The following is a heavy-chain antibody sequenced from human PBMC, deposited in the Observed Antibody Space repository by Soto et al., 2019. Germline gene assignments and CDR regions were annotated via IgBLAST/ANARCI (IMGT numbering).Heavy chain of an antibody. CDR1: GFSFSSYA. Sequence: QEQLVESGGGVVQPGRSLRLSCAASGFSFSSYAMHWVRQAPGKGLEWVALIWHDGSTTSYVDSVKGRFTISRDNSKKTHYLQMNNLRAEDTAVYYCARDVETTKANYYYYGMDVWGRGTPVTVSS. V-gene: IGHV3-33*01. J-gene: IGHJ6*02. CDR2: IWHDGSTT. CDR3: ARDVETTKANYYYYGMDV. D-gene: IGHD5-18*01.